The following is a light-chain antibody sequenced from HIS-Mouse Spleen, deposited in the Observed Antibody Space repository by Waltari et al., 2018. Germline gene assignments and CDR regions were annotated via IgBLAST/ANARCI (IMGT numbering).Light chain of an antibody. Sequence: QSALTQPRSVSGSPGQSVTISCTGTRRDVGGYNYVSWYQQHPGKAPKLMIYDVSKWPSGVPDRFSGSKSGNTASLTISGLQAEDEADYYCCSYAGSYRVFGTGTKVTVL. CDR3: CSYAGSYRV. V-gene: IGLV2-11*01. CDR1: RRDVGGYNY. J-gene: IGLJ1*01. CDR2: DVS.